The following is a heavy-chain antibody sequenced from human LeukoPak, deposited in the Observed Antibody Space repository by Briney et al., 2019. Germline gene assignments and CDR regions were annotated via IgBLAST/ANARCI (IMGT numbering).Heavy chain of an antibody. V-gene: IGHV3-7*01. CDR2: IKQDGSEK. CDR1: GFTFSSYW. CDR3: ARGRMEARSEWLVEPVVY. D-gene: IGHD6-19*01. J-gene: IGHJ4*02. Sequence: GGSLRLSCAASGFTFSSYWMSWVRQAPGKGLEWVANIKQDGSEKYYVDSVKGRFTISRDNAKNSLYLQMNSLRAEDTAVYYCARGRMEARSEWLVEPVVYWGQGTLVTVSS.